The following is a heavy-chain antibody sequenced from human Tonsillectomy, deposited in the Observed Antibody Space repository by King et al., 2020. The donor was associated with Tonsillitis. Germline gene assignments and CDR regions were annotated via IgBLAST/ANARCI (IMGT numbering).Heavy chain of an antibody. V-gene: IGHV4-34*01. CDR3: ARFLDNYGSGRFDP. CDR1: GGSFSGYY. CDR2: INHSGST. Sequence: VQLQQWGAGLLKPSETLSLTCAVYGGSFSGYYWSWIRQPPGKGLEWIGEINHSGSTNYNPSLKSRVTISVDTSKNQFSLKLSSVTAAATAVYYCARFLDNYGSGRFDPWGQGTLVTVSS. D-gene: IGHD3-10*01. J-gene: IGHJ5*02.